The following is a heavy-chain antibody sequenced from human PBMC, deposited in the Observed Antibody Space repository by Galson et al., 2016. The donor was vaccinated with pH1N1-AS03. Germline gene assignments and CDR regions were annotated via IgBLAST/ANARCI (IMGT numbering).Heavy chain of an antibody. CDR1: GFIFSSYA. Sequence: SLRLSCAASGFIFSSYAMHWVRQAPGKGLEWVAVISSDASKKYYADSVKGRFTTSRDNSKNTLNLQLTSLRSEDTAVYYCARMAAAGDWGQGTLVTVSS. D-gene: IGHD6-13*01. CDR3: ARMAAAGD. V-gene: IGHV3-30-3*01. CDR2: ISSDASKK. J-gene: IGHJ4*02.